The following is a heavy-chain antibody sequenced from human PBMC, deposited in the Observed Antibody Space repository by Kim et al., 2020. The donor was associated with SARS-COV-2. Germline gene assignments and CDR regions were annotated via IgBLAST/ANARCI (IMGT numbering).Heavy chain of an antibody. CDR3: TRPPLYSSSWLLDY. J-gene: IGHJ4*02. Sequence: ASTVKSRFTISRDNAKNSLFLQMNSLGAEDTAVYYCTRPPLYSSSWLLDYWGQGTLVTVSS. V-gene: IGHV3-11*06. D-gene: IGHD6-13*01.